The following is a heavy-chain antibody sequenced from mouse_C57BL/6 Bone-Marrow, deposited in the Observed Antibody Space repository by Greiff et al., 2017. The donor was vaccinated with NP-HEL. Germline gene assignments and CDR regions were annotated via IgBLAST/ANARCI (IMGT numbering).Heavy chain of an antibody. CDR3: ARGYRYYFDY. CDR2: INYDGSST. J-gene: IGHJ2*01. V-gene: IGHV5-16*01. CDR1: GFTFSDYY. Sequence: EVQRVESEGGLVQPGSSMKLSCTASGFTFSDYYMAWVRQVPEKGLEWVANINYDGSSTYYLDSLKSRFIISRDNAKNILYLQMSSLKSEDTATYYCARGYRYYFDYWGQGTTLTVSS. D-gene: IGHD1-3*01.